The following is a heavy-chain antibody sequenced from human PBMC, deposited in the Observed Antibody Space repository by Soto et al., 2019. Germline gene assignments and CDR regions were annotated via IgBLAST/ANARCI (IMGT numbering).Heavy chain of an antibody. CDR1: GFTFRSYA. CDR2: ISYDGSNK. Sequence: ESGGGVVQPGRSLRLPCAASGFTFRSYAMHWVRQAPGKGLEWVALISYDGSNKYYADSVKGRFTISRDNSKNTLYLQMNSLRAEDTAVYYCARDSGIAVAGTGGYFDYWGQGTLVTVSS. V-gene: IGHV3-30-3*01. D-gene: IGHD6-19*01. J-gene: IGHJ4*02. CDR3: ARDSGIAVAGTGGYFDY.